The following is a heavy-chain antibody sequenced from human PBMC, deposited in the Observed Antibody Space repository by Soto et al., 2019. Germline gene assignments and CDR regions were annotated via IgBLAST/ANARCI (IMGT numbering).Heavy chain of an antibody. Sequence: ASVKVSCKASGYTFTSYAMHWVRQAPGQRLEWMGWINAGNGNTKYSQKFQGRVTITRDTSASTAYMELSSLRSEDTAVYYCARGGSSWSKEAFDYWGQGTLVTSPQ. CDR2: INAGNGNT. D-gene: IGHD6-13*01. CDR1: GYTFTSYA. CDR3: ARGGSSWSKEAFDY. V-gene: IGHV1-3*01. J-gene: IGHJ4*02.